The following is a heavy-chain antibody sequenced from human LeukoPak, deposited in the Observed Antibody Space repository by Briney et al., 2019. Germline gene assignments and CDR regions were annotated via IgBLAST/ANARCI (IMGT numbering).Heavy chain of an antibody. CDR2: IYSGGST. D-gene: IGHD2-2*01. CDR1: GFTVSSNY. Sequence: AGGSLRLSCAASGFTVSSNYMSWVRQAPGKGLEWVSVIYSGGSTYYADSVKGRFTISRHNSKNTLYLQMNGLRAEDTAVYYCAKEVVVPAAIVIYYGMDVWGQGTTVTVSS. CDR3: AKEVVVPAAIVIYYGMDV. J-gene: IGHJ6*02. V-gene: IGHV3-53*04.